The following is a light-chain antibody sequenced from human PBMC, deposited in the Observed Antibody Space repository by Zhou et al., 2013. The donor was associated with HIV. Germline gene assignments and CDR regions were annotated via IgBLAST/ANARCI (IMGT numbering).Light chain of an antibody. Sequence: EIVLTQSPGTLSLSPGERATLACRASQRVSSSYLAWYQQKPGQAPRLLIYGASSRATGIPDRFSGSGSGTDFTLTISRLEPEDFAVYYCQQYADSPQTFGQGTKLEIK. CDR2: GAS. CDR3: QQYADSPQT. J-gene: IGKJ2*01. CDR1: QRVSSSY. V-gene: IGKV3-20*01.